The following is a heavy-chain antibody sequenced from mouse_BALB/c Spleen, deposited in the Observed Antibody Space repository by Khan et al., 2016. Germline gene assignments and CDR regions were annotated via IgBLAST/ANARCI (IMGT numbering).Heavy chain of an antibody. CDR1: GYAFSGYW. CDR3: SRGARFAS. V-gene: IGHV1-80*01. D-gene: IGHD6-1*01. Sequence: QVQLKQSGAELVRPGSSVKISCKASGYAFSGYWMNWVKQRPGQGLEWIGQIYPGDGDTNYNGKFKGKATLTADKSSSTAYMQLSSLTSEDSAVYFCSRGARFASWGQGTLVTVSA. J-gene: IGHJ3*01. CDR2: IYPGDGDT.